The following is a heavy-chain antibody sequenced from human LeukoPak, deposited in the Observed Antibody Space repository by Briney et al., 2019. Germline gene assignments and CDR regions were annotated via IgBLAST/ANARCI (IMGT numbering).Heavy chain of an antibody. CDR3: ARERIIGGSSTLDY. V-gene: IGHV4-59*01. CDR1: GGSISSYY. J-gene: IGHJ4*02. D-gene: IGHD1-26*01. CDR2: IYYSGST. Sequence: PSETLSLTCTVSGGSISSYYWSWIRQPPGKGLEWIGYIYYSGSTKYNPSLKSRVTISVDTSKNQFSLKLTSVTAADTAVYYCARERIIGGSSTLDYWGQGTLVTVSS.